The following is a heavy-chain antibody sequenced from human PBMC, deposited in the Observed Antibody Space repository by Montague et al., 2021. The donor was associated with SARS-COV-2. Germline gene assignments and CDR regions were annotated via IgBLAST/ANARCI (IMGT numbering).Heavy chain of an antibody. CDR2: TYYRSKWYN. V-gene: IGHV6-1*01. CDR1: GDSVSSNSAA. Sequence: CAISGDSVSSNSAAWNWIRQSPSRGLEWLGRTYYRSKWYNDYAVSVKSRITINPDTSKNQFSLKLSSVTAADTAVYYCASRGAGWFGSNPERFDYWGQGTLVTVSS. D-gene: IGHD3-10*01. CDR3: ASRGAGWFGSNPERFDY. J-gene: IGHJ4*02.